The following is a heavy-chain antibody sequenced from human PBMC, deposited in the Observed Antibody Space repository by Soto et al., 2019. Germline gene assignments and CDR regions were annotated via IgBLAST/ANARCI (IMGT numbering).Heavy chain of an antibody. CDR1: GFTFSSYA. V-gene: IGHV3-23*01. D-gene: IGHD1-26*01. J-gene: IGHJ4*02. Sequence: GGSLRLSCAASGFTFSSYAMSWVRQAPGKGLEWVSAISGSGGSTYYADSVKGRFTISRDNSKNTLYLQMNSLRAEDTAVYYCAKGMRWWELLTQFDYWGQGTLVTVSS. CDR2: ISGSGGST. CDR3: AKGMRWWELLTQFDY.